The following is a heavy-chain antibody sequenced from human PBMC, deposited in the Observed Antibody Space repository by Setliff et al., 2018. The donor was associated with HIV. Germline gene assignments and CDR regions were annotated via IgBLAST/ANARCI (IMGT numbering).Heavy chain of an antibody. Sequence: SETLSLTCSVAGASMTSHYLAWIRQPRGMGLEWIGNIYGSGTTKYNPSLRSRVTISVDKPKNQLSLSLDSVTAADTAVYYCATDPKGDGWAYFDSWGQGTLVTVSS. V-gene: IGHV4-59*11. D-gene: IGHD6-19*01. CDR1: GASMTSHY. CDR3: ATDPKGDGWAYFDS. CDR2: IYGSGTT. J-gene: IGHJ4*02.